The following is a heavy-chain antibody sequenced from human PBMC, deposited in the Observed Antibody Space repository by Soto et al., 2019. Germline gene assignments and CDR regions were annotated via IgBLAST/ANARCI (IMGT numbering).Heavy chain of an antibody. J-gene: IGHJ4*02. V-gene: IGHV4-39*01. D-gene: IGHD1-20*01. CDR1: GASISVHSYY. CDR2: SYYSGTT. Sequence: SETLSLTCTVSGASISVHSYYWPWIRQPPGKGLEWIGSSYYSGTTYFNPSLKSRATISVDTSKNQFSLRLTSVTAADTAIYYCTRLFNWNDSYFDPWGPGPLVTVS. CDR3: TRLFNWNDSYFDP.